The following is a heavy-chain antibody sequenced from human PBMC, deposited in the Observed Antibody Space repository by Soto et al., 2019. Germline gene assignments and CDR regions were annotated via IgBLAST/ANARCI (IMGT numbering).Heavy chain of an antibody. D-gene: IGHD3-3*01. CDR2: ISGSGGST. CDR1: GFTFSSYA. J-gene: IGHJ6*03. Sequence: GGSLRLSCAASGFTFSSYAMSWVRQAPGKGLEWVSAISGSGGSTYYADSVKGRFTISRDNSKNTLYLQMNSLRAEDTAVYYCAKGGTEDFWSGYYTGNYYYYDMDVWGKGTTVTVSS. V-gene: IGHV3-23*01. CDR3: AKGGTEDFWSGYYTGNYYYYDMDV.